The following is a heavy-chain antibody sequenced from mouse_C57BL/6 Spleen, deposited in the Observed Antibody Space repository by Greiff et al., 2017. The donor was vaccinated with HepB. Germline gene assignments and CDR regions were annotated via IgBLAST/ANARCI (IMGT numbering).Heavy chain of an antibody. Sequence: QVQLQQSGPELVKPGASVKISCKASGYAFSSSWMNWVKQRPGKGLEWIGRIYPGDGDTNYNGKFKGKATLTADKSSSTAYMQLSSLTSEDSAVYFCARWLQNWYFDVWGTGTTVTVSS. CDR2: IYPGDGDT. V-gene: IGHV1-82*01. CDR3: ARWLQNWYFDV. J-gene: IGHJ1*03. CDR1: GYAFSSSW. D-gene: IGHD2-2*01.